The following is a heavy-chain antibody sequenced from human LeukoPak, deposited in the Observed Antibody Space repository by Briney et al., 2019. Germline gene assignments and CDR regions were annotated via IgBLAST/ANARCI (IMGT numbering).Heavy chain of an antibody. V-gene: IGHV3-11*01. D-gene: IGHD3-22*01. CDR3: ARPHLSYYYDSSGYLDY. CDR2: ISSNGNTI. J-gene: IGHJ4*02. CDR1: GFTFSDYY. Sequence: GGSLRLSCAASGFTFSDYYMSWVRQAPGKGLEWVSYISSNGNTIYDADSVKGRFTISRDNAKDSLYLQMNSLRAEDTAVYYCARPHLSYYYDSSGYLDYWGQGTLVTVSS.